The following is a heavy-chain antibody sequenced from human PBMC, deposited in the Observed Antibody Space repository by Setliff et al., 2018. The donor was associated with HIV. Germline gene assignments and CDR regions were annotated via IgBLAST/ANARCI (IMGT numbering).Heavy chain of an antibody. CDR2: ISRSGTIK. D-gene: IGHD3-22*01. CDR1: GFIVNNFE. J-gene: IGHJ4*02. V-gene: IGHV3-48*03. CDR3: ARSTHDSSPN. Sequence: PGGSLRLSCAASGFIVNNFEMNWVRQAPGKGLEWISYISRSGTIKKYASSVRGRFTISRDNAKKSLYLQMDSLRAEDTAVYYCARSTHDSSPNWGQGTLVTVSS.